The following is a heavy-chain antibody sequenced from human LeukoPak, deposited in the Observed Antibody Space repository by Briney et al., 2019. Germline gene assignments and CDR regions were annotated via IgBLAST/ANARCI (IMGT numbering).Heavy chain of an antibody. CDR2: IRGGGGSA. CDR1: GFTFSAYA. J-gene: IGHJ6*02. CDR3: ARSPGYSYGPKIYYYYGMDV. Sequence: PGGSLRLSCTASGFTFSAYAMMWVRQAPGKGPEWVSAIRGGGGSAFYADSVKGRFTISRDNSKYTLFLQMNSLRVEDTAVYYCARSPGYSYGPKIYYYYGMDVWGQGTTVTVSS. D-gene: IGHD5-18*01. V-gene: IGHV3-23*01.